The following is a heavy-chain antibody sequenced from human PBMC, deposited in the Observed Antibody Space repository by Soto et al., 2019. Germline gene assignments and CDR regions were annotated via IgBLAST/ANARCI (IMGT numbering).Heavy chain of an antibody. D-gene: IGHD4-17*01. J-gene: IGHJ6*02. Sequence: PSETLSLTCAVYGGSFSGYYWSWIRQPPGKGLEWIGEINHSGSTNYNPSLKSRVTISVDTSKNQFSLKLSSVTAADTAVYYCARGRTHHTVTYYYYYGMDVWGQGTTVTVSS. CDR2: INHSGST. V-gene: IGHV4-34*01. CDR3: ARGRTHHTVTYYYYYGMDV. CDR1: GGSFSGYY.